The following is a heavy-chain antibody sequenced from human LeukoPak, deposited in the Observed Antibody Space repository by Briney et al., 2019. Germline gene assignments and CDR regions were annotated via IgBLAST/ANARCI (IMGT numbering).Heavy chain of an antibody. CDR1: GYSFTSYW. J-gene: IGHJ5*02. CDR2: IYPGDSDT. CDR3: ARQYSSSWYSEPNWLDP. Sequence: GESLKISCKGSGYSFTSYWICWVRQMPGKGLEWMGIIYPGDSDTRYSPSFQGQVTISADKSISTAYLQWSSLKASDTAMYYCARQYSSSWYSEPNWLDPWGQGTLVTVSS. D-gene: IGHD6-13*01. V-gene: IGHV5-51*01.